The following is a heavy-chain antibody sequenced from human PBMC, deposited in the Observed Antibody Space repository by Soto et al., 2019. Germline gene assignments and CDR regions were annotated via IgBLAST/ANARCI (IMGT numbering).Heavy chain of an antibody. CDR1: GGSFSGYY. CDR3: ARVIAAPGYFDY. V-gene: IGHV4-34*01. Sequence: SETLSLTCAVYGGSFSGYYWSWIRQPPGKGLEWIGEINHSGSTNYNPSLKIRVTISVDTSKNQFSLKLSSVTAADTAVYYCARVIAAPGYFDYWGQGTLVTVSS. J-gene: IGHJ4*02. CDR2: INHSGST. D-gene: IGHD6-6*01.